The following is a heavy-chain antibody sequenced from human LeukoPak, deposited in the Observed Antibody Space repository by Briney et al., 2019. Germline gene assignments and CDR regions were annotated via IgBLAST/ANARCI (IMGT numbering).Heavy chain of an antibody. Sequence: GGSLRLSCAASGITVSTNYMTWVRQAPGKGLEWVSSISSSSSYIYYADSVKGRFTISRDNSKNTLYLQMNSLRAEDTAEYYCAKDRIDEYGGTSFDYWGQGTLVTVSS. J-gene: IGHJ4*02. CDR2: ISSSSSYI. CDR3: AKDRIDEYGGTSFDY. CDR1: GITVSTNY. D-gene: IGHD4-23*01. V-gene: IGHV3-21*01.